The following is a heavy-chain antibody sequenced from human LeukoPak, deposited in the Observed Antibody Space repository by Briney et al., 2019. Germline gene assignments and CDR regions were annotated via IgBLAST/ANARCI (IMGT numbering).Heavy chain of an antibody. Sequence: SETLSLTCTVSGGSISSYYWSWIRQPPGKGLEWIGYIYYSGSTNYNPSLKSRVTISVDRSKNQFSLKLNSVTAADTAVYFCARGPLQTTVVTPFDYWGQGTLVTVSS. CDR2: IYYSGST. V-gene: IGHV4-59*12. D-gene: IGHD4-23*01. J-gene: IGHJ4*02. CDR3: ARGPLQTTVVTPFDY. CDR1: GGSISSYY.